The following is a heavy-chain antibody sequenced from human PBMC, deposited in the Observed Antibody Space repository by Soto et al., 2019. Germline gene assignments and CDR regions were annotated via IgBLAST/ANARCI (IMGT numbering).Heavy chain of an antibody. V-gene: IGHV3-23*01. CDR3: AKDRRYCSGGSCYSSLDY. CDR1: GFTFSSYA. D-gene: IGHD2-15*01. CDR2: ISGSGGST. J-gene: IGHJ4*02. Sequence: EVQLLESGGGLVQPGGSLRLSCAASGFTFSSYAMSWVRQAPGKGLEWVSAISGSGGSTYYADSVKGRFTISRDNSKNTLYLQMNSLRAEDTAVYYCAKDRRYCSGGSCYSSLDYWGQGTLVTVSS.